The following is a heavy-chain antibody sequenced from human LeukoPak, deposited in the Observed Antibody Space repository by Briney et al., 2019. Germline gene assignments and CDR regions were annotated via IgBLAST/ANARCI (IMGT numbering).Heavy chain of an antibody. J-gene: IGHJ4*02. V-gene: IGHV3-30-3*01. Sequence: GGSLRLSCAASGFTFSSYAMHWARQAPGKGLGGVAVISYDGSNKYYADSVKGRFTISRDNSKNTLYLQMNSLRAEDTAVYYCARDPPHYYGSGSYPDYWGQGTLVTVSS. CDR1: GFTFSSYA. CDR2: ISYDGSNK. D-gene: IGHD3-10*01. CDR3: ARDPPHYYGSGSYPDY.